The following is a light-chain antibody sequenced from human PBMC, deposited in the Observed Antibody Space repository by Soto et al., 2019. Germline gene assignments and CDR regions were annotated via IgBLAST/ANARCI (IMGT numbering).Light chain of an antibody. CDR3: QQYVSSTYT. J-gene: IGKJ2*01. CDR2: GGT. V-gene: IGKV3-20*01. Sequence: VLTQSPATLSLSPGERATLSCRASQTVSSGHLAWYRQKPGQAPRLLISGGTSRATGIPDRFSGSGSGTDFTLTVSRLEPEDFAVYYCQQYVSSTYTFRQGTKVDIX. CDR1: QTVSSGH.